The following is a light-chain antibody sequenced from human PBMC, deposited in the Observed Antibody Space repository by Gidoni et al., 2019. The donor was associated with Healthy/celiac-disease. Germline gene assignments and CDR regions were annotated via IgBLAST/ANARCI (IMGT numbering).Light chain of an antibody. CDR1: QSISSY. J-gene: IGKJ5*01. CDR3: QQSYSTLIT. V-gene: IGKV1-39*01. CDR2: DAS. Sequence: DIQMTRSPSSPSASVGDRVTITCRASQSISSYLNWYQQKQGKAPKLLIYDASSLQSGVPSRFSGSGSGTDFTLTISSLQPEDFATYYCQQSYSTLITFGQGTRLEIK.